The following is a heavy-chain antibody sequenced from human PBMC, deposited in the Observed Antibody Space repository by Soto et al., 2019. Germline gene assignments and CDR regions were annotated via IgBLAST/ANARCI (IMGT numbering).Heavy chain of an antibody. Sequence: QVHLVQSGTEVKKPGSSVRVSCKSFGGTFSSHSISWVRQAPGQGLQWMAGIIPLYGSVNYAQKFQGRVTIIADESTSTAYMELSSLRYEDTAVYYCALRTSVTMVRGIPYYYAMDVWGQGTTVTVSS. CDR3: ALRTSVTMVRGIPYYYAMDV. CDR1: GGTFSSHS. V-gene: IGHV1-69*01. D-gene: IGHD3-10*01. CDR2: IIPLYGSV. J-gene: IGHJ6*02.